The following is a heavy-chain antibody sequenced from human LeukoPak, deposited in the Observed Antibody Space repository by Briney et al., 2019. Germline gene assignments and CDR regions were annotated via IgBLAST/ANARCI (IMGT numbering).Heavy chain of an antibody. Sequence: QTGGSLRLSCAASGSTFSSYSMNWVRQAPGKGLEWVSYISSSSSTIYYADSVKGRFTISRDNAKNSLYLQMNSLRDEDTAVYYCARDRYCSGGSCYRYYYYYGMDVWGQGTTVTVSS. J-gene: IGHJ6*02. CDR3: ARDRYCSGGSCYRYYYYYGMDV. CDR1: GSTFSSYS. V-gene: IGHV3-48*02. CDR2: ISSSSSTI. D-gene: IGHD2-15*01.